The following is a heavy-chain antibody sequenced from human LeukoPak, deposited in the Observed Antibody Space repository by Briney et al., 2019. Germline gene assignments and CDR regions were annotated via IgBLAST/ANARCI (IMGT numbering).Heavy chain of an antibody. V-gene: IGHV4-31*03. CDR3: ARGHSTSSSYFCNGMDV. CDR2: IYYSGST. J-gene: IGHJ6*02. CDR1: GGSISSGGYY. Sequence: SQTLSLTCTVSGGSISSGGYYWSWIRQHPGKGLEWIGYIYYSGSTYYTPSLKSRVTISVDTSKNQFSLKLSSVTAADTAVYYCARGHSTSSSYFCNGMDVWGQGTTVTVSS. D-gene: IGHD6-6*01.